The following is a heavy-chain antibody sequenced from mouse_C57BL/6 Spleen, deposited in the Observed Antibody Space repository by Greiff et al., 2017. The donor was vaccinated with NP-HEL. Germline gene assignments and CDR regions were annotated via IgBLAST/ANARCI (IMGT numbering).Heavy chain of an antibody. Sequence: QVQLKQPGAELVKPGASVKLSCKASGYTFTSYWMHWVKQRPGQGLEWIGMIHPNSGSTNYNEKFKSKATLTVDKSSSTAYMQLSSLTSEDSAVYYCARYSGSSYWYFDVWGTGTTVTVSS. V-gene: IGHV1-64*01. CDR3: ARYSGSSYWYFDV. J-gene: IGHJ1*03. D-gene: IGHD1-1*01. CDR1: GYTFTSYW. CDR2: IHPNSGST.